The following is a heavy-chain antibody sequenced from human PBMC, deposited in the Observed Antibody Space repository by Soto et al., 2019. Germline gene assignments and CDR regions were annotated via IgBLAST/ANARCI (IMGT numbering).Heavy chain of an antibody. CDR2: IWYDGSNK. CDR1: GFTFSSYG. Sequence: GGSLRLSCAASGFTFSSYGMHWVRQAPGKGLEWVAVIWYDGSNKYYADSVKGRFTISRDNSKNTLYLQMNSLRAEDTAVYYCARGQFYCSGGSCYEMGIDYWGQGTLVTVSS. D-gene: IGHD2-15*01. V-gene: IGHV3-33*01. CDR3: ARGQFYCSGGSCYEMGIDY. J-gene: IGHJ4*02.